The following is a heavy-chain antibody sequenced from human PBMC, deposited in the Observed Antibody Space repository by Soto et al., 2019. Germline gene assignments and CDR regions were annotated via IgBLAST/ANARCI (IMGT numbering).Heavy chain of an antibody. V-gene: IGHV3-53*01. D-gene: IGHD5-12*01. Sequence: PGGFLRLSCAASGFSVSIYMSWVRQAPGKGLEWVSTLSDRGTSHYADSVTGRFSVSRDNSKNTLYLQMNGLRVDDTAIYYCAGDYAAGAYDFRGQGTQVTVSS. J-gene: IGHJ4*02. CDR3: AGDYAAGAYDF. CDR1: GFSVSIY. CDR2: LSDRGTS.